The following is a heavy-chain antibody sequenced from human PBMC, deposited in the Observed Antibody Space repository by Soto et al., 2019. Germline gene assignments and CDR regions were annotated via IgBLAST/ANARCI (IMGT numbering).Heavy chain of an antibody. D-gene: IGHD1-1*01. Sequence: WASLKISCKRSGYSFSSQWIDWVRLMPGKGLEWMGITHPGDSDTRYSPSFQGQVTISVDGSINTAYLQSRSLEAPDTAVYYCASPGQNRDRPLAFWGRRSPVTVSS. J-gene: IGHJ4*02. CDR1: GYSFSSQW. V-gene: IGHV5-51*01. CDR2: THPGDSDT. CDR3: ASPGQNRDRPLAF.